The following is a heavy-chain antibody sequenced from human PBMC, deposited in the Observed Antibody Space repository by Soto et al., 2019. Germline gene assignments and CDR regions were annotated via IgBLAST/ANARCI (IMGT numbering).Heavy chain of an antibody. CDR1: GGSINSGGFW. J-gene: IGHJ5*02. V-gene: IGHV4-31*03. CDR2: IDHSGTA. Sequence: PSETLSLTCTVSGGSINSGGFWWGWIRQRPGKGLEWIGHIDHSGTAYYNPSLRGRFTISIDTSKNQFSLKVNSVTAADTAVYNCARRLDDRGENYFNWFDPWGQGTRVTVSS. D-gene: IGHD2-21*01. CDR3: ARRLDDRGENYFNWFDP.